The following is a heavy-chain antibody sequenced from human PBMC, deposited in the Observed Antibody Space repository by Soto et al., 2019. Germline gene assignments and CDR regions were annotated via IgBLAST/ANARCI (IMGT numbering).Heavy chain of an antibody. CDR1: GGSISGTTYS. D-gene: IGHD6-13*01. J-gene: IGHJ4*02. V-gene: IGHV4-30-2*01. CDR3: ARGQGAAAGHSNFDY. CDR2: IYDSGHT. Sequence: QLQLQESGSGLVKPSQTLSLTCAVSGGSISGTTYSWSWIRQPPGKGLEWIGYIYDSGHTYYNPALKIPFSISVDRSKNQFSLKLSSVTAADTAVYYCARGQGAAAGHSNFDYWGQGALVTVSS.